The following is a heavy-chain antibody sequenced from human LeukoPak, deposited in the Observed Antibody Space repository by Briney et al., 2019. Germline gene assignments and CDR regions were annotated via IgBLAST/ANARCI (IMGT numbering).Heavy chain of an antibody. J-gene: IGHJ4*02. CDR3: ARDVDTAMGAYFDY. Sequence: SETLSLPCTVSGGSIISYYWSWIRQPPGKGLEWIGYIYYSGSTNYNLSLKSRVTISIDTSKNQFSLRLSSVTAADTAVYYCARDVDTAMGAYFDYWGQGTLVTVSS. V-gene: IGHV4-59*01. CDR2: IYYSGST. D-gene: IGHD5-18*01. CDR1: GGSIISYY.